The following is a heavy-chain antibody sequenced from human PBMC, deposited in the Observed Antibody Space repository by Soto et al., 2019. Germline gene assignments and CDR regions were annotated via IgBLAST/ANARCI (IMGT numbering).Heavy chain of an antibody. CDR1: GFTFSSYG. Sequence: GGSLRLSCAASGFTFSSYGMHWVRQAPGKGLEWVAVISYDGSNKYYADSVKGRFTISRDNSKNTLYLQMNSLRAEDTAVYYCAYPREVDTAYYWGQGTLVTVSS. V-gene: IGHV3-30*03. D-gene: IGHD5-18*01. J-gene: IGHJ4*02. CDR2: ISYDGSNK. CDR3: AYPREVDTAYY.